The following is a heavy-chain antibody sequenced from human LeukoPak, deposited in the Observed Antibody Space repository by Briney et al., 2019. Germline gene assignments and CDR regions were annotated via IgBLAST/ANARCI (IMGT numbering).Heavy chain of an antibody. J-gene: IGHJ4*02. Sequence: SETLSLTCAVYGGSFSGYYWSWIRQPPGKGLEWIGSIYYSGSTYYNPSLKSRVTISVDTSKNQFSLKLSSVTAADTAVYYCARRTRGYSYGFGYWGQGTLVTVSS. CDR2: IYYSGST. CDR1: GGSFSGYY. D-gene: IGHD5-18*01. V-gene: IGHV4-34*01. CDR3: ARRTRGYSYGFGY.